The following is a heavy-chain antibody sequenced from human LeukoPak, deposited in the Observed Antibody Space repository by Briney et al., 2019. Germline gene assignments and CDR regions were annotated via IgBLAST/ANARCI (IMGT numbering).Heavy chain of an antibody. J-gene: IGHJ4*02. CDR3: AKDKQWLVMTAFDY. V-gene: IGHV3-30*02. CDR1: GFTFSSYG. CDR2: IRYDGSTQ. Sequence: PGGSLRLSCVASGFTFSSYGMHWVRQAPGKGLQWVAFIRYDGSTQYYTNSVKGRFTISRDNSKNMMYLHMNSLRAEDTAVYYCAKDKQWLVMTAFDYWGQGTLVTVSS. D-gene: IGHD6-19*01.